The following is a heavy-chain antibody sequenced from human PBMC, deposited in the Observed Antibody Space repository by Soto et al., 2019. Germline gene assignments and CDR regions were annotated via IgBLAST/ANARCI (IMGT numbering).Heavy chain of an antibody. V-gene: IGHV1-69*12. D-gene: IGHD2-21*01. Sequence: QVQLVQSGAEVKKPGSSVKVSCKASGDTFISYTISWVRQAPGQGLEWIGGIIPIFGTANYAQKFQGRVTITADESTSTAYMELSSLRSEDTAVYYCAREPRMTIRAFDIWGQGTMVTVSS. CDR2: IIPIFGTA. CDR3: AREPRMTIRAFDI. J-gene: IGHJ3*02. CDR1: GDTFISYT.